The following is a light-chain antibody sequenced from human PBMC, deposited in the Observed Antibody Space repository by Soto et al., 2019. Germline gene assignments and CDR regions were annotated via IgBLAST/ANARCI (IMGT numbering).Light chain of an antibody. CDR3: QQDKNWPQLT. CDR2: GAF. CDR1: QSVSYN. J-gene: IGKJ4*01. V-gene: IGKV3-15*01. Sequence: EIVMTQSPATMSVSPGETATLSCRASQSVSYNLAWYQQKPGQGPRLLIYGAFTRATGIPARFSGSWSGTDFTLTISRLQSEDFAVYYCQQDKNWPQLTFGGGTKVEIK.